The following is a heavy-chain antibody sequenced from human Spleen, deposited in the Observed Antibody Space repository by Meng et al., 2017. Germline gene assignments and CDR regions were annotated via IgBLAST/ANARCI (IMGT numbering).Heavy chain of an antibody. CDR2: IYHGGDT. CDR3: ASWIYSCGWQ. Sequence: QGSGRGLVEPSGTLSLTCVVSGGSISSIDWWSWVRQPPGKGLEWIGEIYHGGDTNYNPSLKSRVTIAIDKSKNQFSLKLSSVTAADTAVYYCASWIYSCGWQWGQGALVTVSS. D-gene: IGHD6-19*01. J-gene: IGHJ4*02. CDR1: GGSISSIDW. V-gene: IGHV4/OR15-8*02.